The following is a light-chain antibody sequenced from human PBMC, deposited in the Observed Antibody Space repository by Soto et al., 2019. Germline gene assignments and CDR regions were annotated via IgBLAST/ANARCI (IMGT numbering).Light chain of an antibody. V-gene: IGKV1-8*01. CDR2: GAS. J-gene: IGKJ1*01. CDR3: QHDKNYPWT. CDR1: QDVGRY. Sequence: AIRMTQSPSSLSASAGDRVAIACRASQDVGRYLAWYQQKPGQATKLLIYGASTLQSGVPSRFSGGGSGTDFTLTISCLQSEDFATYSCQHDKNYPWTFGQGTKVEIK.